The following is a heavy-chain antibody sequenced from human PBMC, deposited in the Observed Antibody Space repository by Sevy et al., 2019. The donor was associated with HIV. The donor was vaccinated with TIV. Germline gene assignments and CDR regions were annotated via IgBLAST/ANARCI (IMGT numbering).Heavy chain of an antibody. CDR3: ARDHNWGYDS. CDR1: GDSVSKNGVA. Sequence: SQTLSLTCAISGDSVSKNGVAWNWIRQSPSRGLEWLGRTYYRSKWYNDYVPSVKSRVTINPDSPKNQFSLQLNSVTPEDTAVYYCARDHNWGYDSWGQGTLVTVSS. D-gene: IGHD7-27*01. J-gene: IGHJ4*02. V-gene: IGHV6-1*01. CDR2: TYYRSKWYN.